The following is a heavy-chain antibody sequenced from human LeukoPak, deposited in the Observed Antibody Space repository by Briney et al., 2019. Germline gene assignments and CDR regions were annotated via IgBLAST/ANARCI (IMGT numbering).Heavy chain of an antibody. CDR3: ARAHRAAADLDY. D-gene: IGHD6-13*01. CDR2: ISAYNGNT. CDR1: GGTFGSYA. Sequence: ASVKVSCKASGGTFGSYAISWVRQAPGQGLEWMGWISAYNGNTNYAQKFQGRVTMTRDTSISTAYMELSRLRSDDTAVYYCARAHRAAADLDYWGQGTLVTVSS. V-gene: IGHV1-18*01. J-gene: IGHJ4*02.